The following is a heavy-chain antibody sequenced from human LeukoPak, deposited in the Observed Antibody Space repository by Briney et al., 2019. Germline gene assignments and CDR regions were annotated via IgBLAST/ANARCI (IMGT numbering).Heavy chain of an antibody. CDR3: ASRGEVGASPLDAFDI. J-gene: IGHJ3*02. V-gene: IGHV4-61*05. D-gene: IGHD1-26*01. Sequence: SETLSLTCTVSGGSISGTSYYWGWIRQPPGKGLEWIGYIYYSGSTNYNPSLKSRVTISVDTSKNQFSLKLSSVTAADTAVYYCASRGEVGASPLDAFDIWGQGTMVTVSS. CDR1: GGSISGTSYY. CDR2: IYYSGST.